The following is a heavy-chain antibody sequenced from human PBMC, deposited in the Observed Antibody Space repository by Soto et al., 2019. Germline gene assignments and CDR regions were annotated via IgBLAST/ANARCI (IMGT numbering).Heavy chain of an antibody. CDR2: IYYSGST. J-gene: IGHJ5*02. CDR1: GGSISSYY. V-gene: IGHV4-59*01. CDR3: ARAQSVLAPAAMGFDP. D-gene: IGHD2-2*01. Sequence: PSETLSLTCTVSGGSISSYYWSWIRQPPGKGLEWIGYIYYSGSTNYNPSLKSRVTISVDTSKNQFSLKLSSVTAADTAVYYCARAQSVLAPAAMGFDPWGQGTLVTVS.